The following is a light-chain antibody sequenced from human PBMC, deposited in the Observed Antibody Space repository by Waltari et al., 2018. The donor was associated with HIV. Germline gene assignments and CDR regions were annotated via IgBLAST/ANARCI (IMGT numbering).Light chain of an antibody. CDR1: QSINNY. CDR2: AAS. Sequence: IQMTHSLSSLPAPLAGRVTITCLAGQSINNYLNWSQQRPGEAPQFLIYAASSLHCGVPARFSGSGSGADFTLTISGLQPEDFATYYCQQSYNTPITLGGGTNVEMK. V-gene: IGKV1-39*01. CDR3: QQSYNTPIT. J-gene: IGKJ4*01.